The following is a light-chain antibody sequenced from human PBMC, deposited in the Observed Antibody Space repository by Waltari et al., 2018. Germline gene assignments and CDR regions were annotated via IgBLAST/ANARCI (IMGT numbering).Light chain of an antibody. Sequence: QSVLTQPPSVSKGPRQSVTISCSGSSATIGSNSVNWYQQLPGKAPKLLIYYDDLVPSGVSDRFSGSKSGTSASLAIRGLQSEDEGDYYCASWDDSLNGPVFGGGTKLTVL. J-gene: IGLJ3*02. V-gene: IGLV1-36*01. CDR3: ASWDDSLNGPV. CDR2: YDD. CDR1: SATIGSNS.